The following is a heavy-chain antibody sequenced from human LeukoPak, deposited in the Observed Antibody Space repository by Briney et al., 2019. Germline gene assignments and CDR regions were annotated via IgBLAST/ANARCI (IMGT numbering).Heavy chain of an antibody. CDR1: GGSFSGYY. CDR2: INHSGST. J-gene: IGHJ4*02. CDR3: ASYDSSGASGN. D-gene: IGHD3-22*01. V-gene: IGHV4-34*01. Sequence: SETLSLTCAVYGGSFSGYYWSWIRQPPGKGLEWIGEINHSGSTNYNPSLKSRVTISVDRSKNQFSLKLSSVTAADTAVYYCASYDSSGASGNWGQGTLVTVSS.